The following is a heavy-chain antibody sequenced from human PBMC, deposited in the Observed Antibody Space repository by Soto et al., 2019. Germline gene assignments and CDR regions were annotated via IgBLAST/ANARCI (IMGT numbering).Heavy chain of an antibody. D-gene: IGHD6-19*01. Sequence: QITLKESGPTLVTPTQTLTLTCTFSGFSLSTSAVGVGWFRQPPGKALEWLTLIYWDDDNHYSPSLQSRLSITKATSKNQVVLTMTHMDPVDTATYYCAHGSGWLFDFWGQGALVTVSS. CDR1: GFSLSTSAVG. CDR2: IYWDDDN. CDR3: AHGSGWLFDF. J-gene: IGHJ4*02. V-gene: IGHV2-5*02.